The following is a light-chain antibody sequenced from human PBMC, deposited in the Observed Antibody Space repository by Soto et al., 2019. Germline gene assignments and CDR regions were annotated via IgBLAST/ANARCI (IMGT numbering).Light chain of an antibody. CDR2: SNY. Sequence: QSVLTQPPSASGTPGQRVTISCSGSSSNIGSDTVNWYQHLAGTAPKLLIYSNYQRPSGVPDRFSGSKSGTSASLAISGLQSEDEADYYCAAWDDSLNRVLFGGGTKLTVL. V-gene: IGLV1-44*01. CDR3: AAWDDSLNRVL. J-gene: IGLJ2*01. CDR1: SSNIGSDT.